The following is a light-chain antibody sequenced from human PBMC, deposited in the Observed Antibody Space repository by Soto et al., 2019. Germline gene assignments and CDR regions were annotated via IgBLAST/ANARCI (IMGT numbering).Light chain of an antibody. CDR3: SSYTSSSPL. V-gene: IGLV2-14*01. CDR2: DVT. J-gene: IGLJ2*01. Sequence: QSALTQPASVSGSPGQSITISCTGNSSDVGDYNYVSWYQQHPGKAPKLMIYDVTNRPSGVSNRFSGSKSGNTASLTISGLQAEDEADYYCSSYTSSSPLFGGGTKLTVL. CDR1: SSDVGDYNY.